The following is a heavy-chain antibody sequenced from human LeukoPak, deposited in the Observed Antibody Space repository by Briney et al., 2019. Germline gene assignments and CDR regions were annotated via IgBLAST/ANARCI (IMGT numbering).Heavy chain of an antibody. CDR2: IYYSGST. Sequence: SETLSLTCTVSGGSISSYYWSWIRQPPGKGLEWIGYIYYSGSTNYNPSLKSRVTISVDTSKNQFSLKLSSVTAADTAVYYCASGQILTNDYGDYVTRNWFDPWGQGTLVTVSS. V-gene: IGHV4-59*01. J-gene: IGHJ5*02. CDR1: GGSISSYY. D-gene: IGHD4-17*01. CDR3: ASGQILTNDYGDYVTRNWFDP.